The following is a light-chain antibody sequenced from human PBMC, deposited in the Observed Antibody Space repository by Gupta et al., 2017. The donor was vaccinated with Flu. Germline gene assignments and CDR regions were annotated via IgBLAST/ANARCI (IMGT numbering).Light chain of an antibody. CDR1: QSISSY. Sequence: DIQMTQSPSSLSASVGDRVTITCRASQSISSYLNWYQQKPGKAPKLLIYAASSLQSGVPSRFSGSGSGTDFTLTISSRQPEDFATYYCQQSYSNPLITFGQGTRMEIK. V-gene: IGKV1-39*01. CDR2: AAS. CDR3: QQSYSNPLIT. J-gene: IGKJ5*01.